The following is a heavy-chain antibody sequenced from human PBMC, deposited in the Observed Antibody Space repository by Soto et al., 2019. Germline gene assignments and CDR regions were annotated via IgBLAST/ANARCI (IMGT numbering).Heavy chain of an antibody. J-gene: IGHJ5*02. V-gene: IGHV3-66*04. CDR2: IYSGGST. Sequence: EVQLVESGGGLVQPGGSLRLSCAASGFSVSSTYMYWVRQAPGKGLECVSLIYSGGSTDHADAVKDRFTISRDNSKNTLYLQMNSLRAEDTAVYYCARRHYDGSAWGQGTLVTVSS. CDR3: ARRHYDGSA. CDR1: GFSVSSTY. D-gene: IGHD3-10*01.